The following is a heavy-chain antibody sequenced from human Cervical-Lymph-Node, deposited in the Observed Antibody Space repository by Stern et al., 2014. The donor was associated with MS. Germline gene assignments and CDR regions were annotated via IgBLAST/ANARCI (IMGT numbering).Heavy chain of an antibody. V-gene: IGHV1-3*01. CDR1: GYTFTNYA. J-gene: IGHJ4*02. CDR2: INAGSGDT. Sequence: QFQLVLSGAEMKKPGASVKVSCKASGYTFTNYAIHWVRQAPGQRLEWMGWINAGSGDTKNSQKFQGRVTITSDPSASTAYMELSSLGSEDMAVYYCARIVAVAHFDYWGQGTQVTVSS. D-gene: IGHD2-21*01. CDR3: ARIVAVAHFDY.